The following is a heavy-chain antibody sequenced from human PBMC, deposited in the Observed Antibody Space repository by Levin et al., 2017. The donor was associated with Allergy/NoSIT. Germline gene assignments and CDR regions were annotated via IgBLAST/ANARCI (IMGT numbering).Heavy chain of an antibody. CDR2: IVVGSGNT. D-gene: IGHD1-1*01. Sequence: ASVKVSCKASGFTFTSSAVQWVRQARGQRLEWIGWIVVGSGNTNYAQKFQERVTITRDMSTSTAYMELSSLRSEDTAVYYCAAGPVDWNDPWDWGQGTLVTVSS. CDR1: GFTFTSSA. J-gene: IGHJ4*02. V-gene: IGHV1-58*01. CDR3: AAGPVDWNDPWD.